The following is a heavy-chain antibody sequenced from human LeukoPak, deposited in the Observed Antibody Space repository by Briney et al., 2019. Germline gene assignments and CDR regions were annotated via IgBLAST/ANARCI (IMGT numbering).Heavy chain of an antibody. D-gene: IGHD3-22*01. Sequence: GASVKVSCKASGYTFTGYYMHWVRQAPGQGLEWMGWINPNSGGTNYAQKFQGRVTMTRDTSISTAYMELSRLRSDDTAVYYCAGDSSVASSGCFFDWGQGTLVTVSS. CDR3: AGDSSVASSGCFFD. J-gene: IGHJ4*02. V-gene: IGHV1-2*02. CDR1: GYTFTGYY. CDR2: INPNSGGT.